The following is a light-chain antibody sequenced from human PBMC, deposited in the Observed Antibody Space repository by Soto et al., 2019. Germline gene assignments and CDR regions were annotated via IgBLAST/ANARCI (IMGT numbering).Light chain of an antibody. J-gene: IGLJ3*02. Sequence: QPVLTQPPSVSGAPGQRVTISCAGSSSSIGAGFGVHWYQQIPGRAPRLLIFRSSARPSGVPDRFSGSKSGTSASLAITGLQAEDEADYYCQSYDSDLRGWVFGGGTKLTVL. CDR3: QSYDSDLRGWV. V-gene: IGLV1-40*01. CDR2: RSS. CDR1: SSSIGAGFG.